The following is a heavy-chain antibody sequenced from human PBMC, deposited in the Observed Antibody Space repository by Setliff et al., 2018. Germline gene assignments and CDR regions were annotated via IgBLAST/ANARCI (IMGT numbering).Heavy chain of an antibody. J-gene: IGHJ4*02. V-gene: IGHV4-61*02. Sequence: SSETLSLTCTVSGAPISSGGYYWSWIRQPAGKGLEWLGRIYTSGTTNYSPSFKSRVTISSDTAKNQISRKLSSVTAADTAVYYCRFWSGYYKNDYWGQGTLVTVSS. CDR2: IYTSGTT. CDR3: RFWSGYYKNDY. CDR1: GAPISSGGYY. D-gene: IGHD3-3*01.